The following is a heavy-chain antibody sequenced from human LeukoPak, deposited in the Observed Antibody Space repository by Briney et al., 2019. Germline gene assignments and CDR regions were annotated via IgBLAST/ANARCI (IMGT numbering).Heavy chain of an antibody. CDR3: ARDRGGSSNGRWYEPYWYFDL. V-gene: IGHV3-21*01. CDR1: GFIFSTYS. CDR2: ISSSSSYI. Sequence: PGGSLRLSCAASGFIFSTYSMNWVRQAPGKGLEWVSSISSSSSYIYYADSVKGRFTISRDNAKNSLYLQMNSLRAEDTAVYYCARDRGGSSNGRWYEPYWYFDLWGRGTLVTVSS. J-gene: IGHJ2*01. D-gene: IGHD4-23*01.